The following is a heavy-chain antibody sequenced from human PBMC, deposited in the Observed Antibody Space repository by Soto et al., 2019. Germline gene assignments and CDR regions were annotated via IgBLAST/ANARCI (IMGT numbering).Heavy chain of an antibody. CDR1: GGSMSSGDYY. J-gene: IGHJ4*02. Sequence: QVQLQESGPGLVKPSQTLSLTCTVSGGSMSSGDYYWNWIRQPPGKGLEWIGNIYSGGSTSYNPSLKSRLAISIDTSKNQFSLKLTSVTAADTAVYYCASVGHSNYPLPYFDYWGQGTLVTVSS. V-gene: IGHV4-30-4*01. CDR2: IYSGGST. CDR3: ASVGHSNYPLPYFDY. D-gene: IGHD4-4*01.